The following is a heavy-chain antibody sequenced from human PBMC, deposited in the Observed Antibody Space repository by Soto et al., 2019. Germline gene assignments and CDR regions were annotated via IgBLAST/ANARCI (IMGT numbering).Heavy chain of an antibody. CDR2: IKPDESEK. Sequence: EVQLVESGGGLVQPGGSLRLSCTASGFTFSDSWMTWVRQAPGKGLEWVARIKPDESEKKYADSVKGRFYISIDNAKNSMYLQMDSLRGQDTAVYYCVRGGSNYASWGQGTLVTVSS. CDR1: GFTFSDSW. D-gene: IGHD4-4*01. V-gene: IGHV3-7*01. CDR3: VRGGSNYAS. J-gene: IGHJ5*02.